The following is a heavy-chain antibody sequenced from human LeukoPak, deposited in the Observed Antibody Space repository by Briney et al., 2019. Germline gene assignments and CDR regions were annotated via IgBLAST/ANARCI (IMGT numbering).Heavy chain of an antibody. CDR1: GYSISSGYY. Sequence: SETLSLTCTVSGYSISSGYYWGCIRQPPGKGLEWIGSIYHSGSTYYNPSLKSRVTISVDTSKNQFSLKLSSVTAADTAVYDCARHLTWRIAPFNNWFDPWGQGTLVTVSS. V-gene: IGHV4-38-2*02. CDR3: ARHLTWRIAPFNNWFDP. D-gene: IGHD2/OR15-2a*01. CDR2: IYHSGST. J-gene: IGHJ5*02.